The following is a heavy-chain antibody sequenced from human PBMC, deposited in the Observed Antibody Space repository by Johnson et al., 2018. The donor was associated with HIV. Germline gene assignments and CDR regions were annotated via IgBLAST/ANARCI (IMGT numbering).Heavy chain of an antibody. CDR2: ISYDGANK. Sequence: QMQLVESGGGVVQPGRSLRLSCAASGFTFSDYGMHWVRQAPGKGLEWVTHISYDGANKYYSGSVRGRFTISRDNSRNTLNLQMDSLGGEDTAVYYCATCSDQVLLGGDVFDIWGQGTMVTVSS. CDR3: ATCSDQVLLGGDVFDI. J-gene: IGHJ3*02. D-gene: IGHD3-16*01. CDR1: GFTFSDYG. V-gene: IGHV3-30*03.